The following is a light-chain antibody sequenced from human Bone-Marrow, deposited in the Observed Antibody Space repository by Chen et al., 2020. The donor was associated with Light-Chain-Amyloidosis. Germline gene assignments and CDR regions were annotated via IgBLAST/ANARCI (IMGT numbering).Light chain of an antibody. J-gene: IGKJ4*01. CDR3: QQYGTSPLT. V-gene: IGKV3-11*01. CDR2: DAS. Sequence: EIVLTQSPATLSLSPGERATLSCRASQSVSGYLAWYQLKPGQAPRLLIYDASNRAAGIPARFSGSGGGTDFTLTISSLEPEDFAMYYCQQYGTSPLTFGGGTKVEIK. CDR1: QSVSGY.